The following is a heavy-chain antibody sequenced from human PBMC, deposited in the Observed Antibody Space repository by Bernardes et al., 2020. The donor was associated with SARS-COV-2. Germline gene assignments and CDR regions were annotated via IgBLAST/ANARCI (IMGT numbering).Heavy chain of an antibody. V-gene: IGHV4-4*07. CDR2: IHATGVS. Sequence: SEPLSLTCTVSRGSINEYYWNWIRQPAGKGLEWIGRIHATGVSNYNPSLESRITMSVDTSKNQFSLRLTSVTAADTAVYYWARDPGMERQGVFFDYWGQGTLVTVSS. CDR1: RGSINEYY. CDR3: ARDPGMERQGVFFDY. J-gene: IGHJ4*02. D-gene: IGHD1-1*01.